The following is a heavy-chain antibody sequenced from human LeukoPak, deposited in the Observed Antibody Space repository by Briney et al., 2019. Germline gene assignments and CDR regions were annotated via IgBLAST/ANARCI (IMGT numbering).Heavy chain of an antibody. CDR1: GYSFTSYW. J-gene: IGHJ5*02. CDR2: IYPGDSDT. D-gene: IGHD2-15*01. CDR3: ARQEYCSGGSCYTWFDP. V-gene: IGHV5-51*01. Sequence: GESLKISCKGSGYSFTSYWIGWVRQMPGRGLEWMGIIYPGDSDTRYSPSFQGQVTISADKSISTAYLQWSSLKASDTAMYYCARQEYCSGGSCYTWFDPWGQGTLVTVSS.